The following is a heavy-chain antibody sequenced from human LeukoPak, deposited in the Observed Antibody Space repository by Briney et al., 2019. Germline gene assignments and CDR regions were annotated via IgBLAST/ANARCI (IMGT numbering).Heavy chain of an antibody. D-gene: IGHD6-13*01. Sequence: PGGSLRLSCAASGFTFSSHSMSWVRQAPGKGLEWVSYITSSSSTIYYADSVKGRFTISRDDAENSLYLQMNSLRDEDTAVYYCARAGTGIWSRSPDYWGQGTLVTVSS. J-gene: IGHJ4*02. CDR2: ITSSSSTI. V-gene: IGHV3-48*02. CDR3: ARAGTGIWSRSPDY. CDR1: GFTFSSHS.